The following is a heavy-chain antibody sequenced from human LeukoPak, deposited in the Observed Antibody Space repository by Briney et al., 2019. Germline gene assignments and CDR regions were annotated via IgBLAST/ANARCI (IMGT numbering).Heavy chain of an antibody. CDR2: ISSSSRYI. Sequence: PGGSLRLSCAASGFTFRNYGMSWVRQAPGKGLEWVSSISSSSRYIYYADSVKGRFTISRDNAKNSLSLQMNSLRAEDTAVYYCARDQEGSSDFWGQGTLVTVSP. CDR3: ARDQEGSSDF. CDR1: GFTFRNYG. J-gene: IGHJ4*02. D-gene: IGHD2-2*01. V-gene: IGHV3-21*06.